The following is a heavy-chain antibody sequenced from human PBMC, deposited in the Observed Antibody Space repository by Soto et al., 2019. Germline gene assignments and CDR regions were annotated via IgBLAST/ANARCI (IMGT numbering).Heavy chain of an antibody. CDR1: GGSISSGGYY. CDR2: IYYSGST. J-gene: IGHJ4*02. Sequence: QVQLQESGPGLVXPSQXLSLTCTVSGGSISSGGYYWSWIRQHPGKGLEWIGYIYYSGSTYYNPSLKSRVTISVDTSKNQFSLKLSSVXXXXXXXXXXXXXPKDWGQGTLVTVSS. V-gene: IGHV4-31*03. CDR3: XXXXPKD.